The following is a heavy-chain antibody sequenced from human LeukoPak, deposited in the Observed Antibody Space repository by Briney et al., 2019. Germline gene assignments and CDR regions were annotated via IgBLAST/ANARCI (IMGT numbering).Heavy chain of an antibody. D-gene: IGHD6-13*01. CDR3: ARGVAAAGTFWFDP. CDR1: GNTFTSYD. V-gene: IGHV1-8*01. Sequence: ASVKVSCKASGNTFTSYDINWVRQATGQGLEWMGWMNPNSGNTGYAQKFQGRVTMTRNTSISTAYMDLSSLRSEDTAVYYCARGVAAAGTFWFDPWGQGTLVTVSS. CDR2: MNPNSGNT. J-gene: IGHJ5*02.